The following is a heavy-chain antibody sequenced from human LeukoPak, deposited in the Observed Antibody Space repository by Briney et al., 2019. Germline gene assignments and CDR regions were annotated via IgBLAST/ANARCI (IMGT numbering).Heavy chain of an antibody. CDR3: ARDREEGYNSYYFDS. D-gene: IGHD5-24*01. CDR2: INPSGGST. Sequence: GASVKVSCKASGFTFTSSAMHWVRQAPGQGLEWMGIINPSGGSTGYAQKFQGRFTMTRDTSTTTVYMGLSSLRSEDTAVYYCARDREEGYNSYYFDSWGQGTLVIVSS. V-gene: IGHV1-46*01. J-gene: IGHJ4*02. CDR1: GFTFTSSA.